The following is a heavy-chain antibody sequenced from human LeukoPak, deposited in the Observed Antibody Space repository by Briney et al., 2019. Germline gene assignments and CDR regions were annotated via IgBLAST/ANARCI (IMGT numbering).Heavy chain of an antibody. CDR1: GFTFSSYS. Sequence: PGGSLRLSCAASGFTFSSYSMNWVRQAPGKGLEWVSYISSSSSTIYYADSVKGRFTISRDNAKNSLYLQMNSLRVEDTAVYYCAKDRYFDILIGGFDYWGQGILVTVSS. CDR3: AKDRYFDILIGGFDY. V-gene: IGHV3-48*01. D-gene: IGHD3-9*01. CDR2: ISSSSSTI. J-gene: IGHJ4*02.